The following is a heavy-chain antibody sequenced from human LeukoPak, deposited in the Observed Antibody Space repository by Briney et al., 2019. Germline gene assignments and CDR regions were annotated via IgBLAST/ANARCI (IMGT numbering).Heavy chain of an antibody. CDR3: ARDVTPYYYGMDV. D-gene: IGHD5-18*01. CDR1: GFTFSSYW. V-gene: IGHV3-21*01. CDR2: ISSSSSYI. Sequence: GGSLRLSCAASGFTFSSYWMNWVRQAPGKGLEWVSSISSSSSYIYYADSVKGRFTISRDNAKNSLYLQMNSLRAEDTAVYYCARDVTPYYYGMDVWGQGSLVTVSS. J-gene: IGHJ6*02.